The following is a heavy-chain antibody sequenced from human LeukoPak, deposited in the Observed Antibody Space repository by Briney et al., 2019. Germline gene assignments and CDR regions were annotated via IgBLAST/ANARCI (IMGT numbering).Heavy chain of an antibody. D-gene: IGHD1-26*01. CDR1: GGSISSYY. CDR3: ARARIMGATPPYYFDY. CDR2: IYYSGST. J-gene: IGHJ4*02. Sequence: PSETLSLTCTVSGGSISSYYWSWIRQPPGKGLEWIGYIYYSGSTNYNPSLKSRVTISVDTSKNQFSLKLSSVTAADTAVYYCARARIMGATPPYYFDYWGQGTLVTVSS. V-gene: IGHV4-59*01.